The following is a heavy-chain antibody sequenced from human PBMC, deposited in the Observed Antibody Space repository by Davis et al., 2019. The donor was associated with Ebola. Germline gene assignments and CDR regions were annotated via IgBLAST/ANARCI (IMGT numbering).Heavy chain of an antibody. CDR2: IYYSGST. CDR3: AQNGGDY. V-gene: IGHV4-39*01. D-gene: IGHD3-10*01. CDR1: GGSISSSSYY. Sequence: SETLSLTCTVSGGSISSSSYYWGWIRQPPGKGLEWIANIYYSGSTQYNPSLKSRVTISVATSKNQFSLKLTSVTAADTAVYYCAQNGGDYWGQGTLVTVSS. J-gene: IGHJ4*02.